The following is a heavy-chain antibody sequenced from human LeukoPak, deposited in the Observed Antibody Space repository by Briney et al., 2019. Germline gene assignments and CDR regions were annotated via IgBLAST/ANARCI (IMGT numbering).Heavy chain of an antibody. CDR2: FDPGDAET. Sequence: GASVKVSCKVSGYSLTELSMHWVRQTLGKRLEWMGAFDPGDAETIFAQNFQGRVTLTADTSTGTAYMELTSLRAEDTAIYYCATFVPYSDNSDFYIHAFHIWARGTMVTVSS. CDR1: GYSLTELS. D-gene: IGHD3-22*01. J-gene: IGHJ3*02. CDR3: ATFVPYSDNSDFYIHAFHI. V-gene: IGHV1-24*01.